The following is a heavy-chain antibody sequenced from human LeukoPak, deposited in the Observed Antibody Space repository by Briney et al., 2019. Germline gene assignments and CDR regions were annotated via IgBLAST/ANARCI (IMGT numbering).Heavy chain of an antibody. Sequence: PGGSLRLSCTVSGFTVSSNSMSWVRQAPGKGLEWVSFIYSDNTHYSDSVKGRFTISRDNSKNTLYLQMNSLRAEDTAVYYCARTERYCSSTSCYAADYWGQGTLVTVSS. J-gene: IGHJ4*02. CDR1: GFTVSSNS. V-gene: IGHV3-53*01. CDR3: ARTERYCSSTSCYAADY. CDR2: IYSDNT. D-gene: IGHD2-2*01.